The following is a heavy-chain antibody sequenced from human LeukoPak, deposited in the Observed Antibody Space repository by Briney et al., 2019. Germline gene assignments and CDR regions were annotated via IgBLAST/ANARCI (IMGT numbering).Heavy chain of an antibody. CDR3: ARHTTIFGVAIIDI. CDR1: GYTFTCYY. CDR2: INPNSGGT. D-gene: IGHD3-3*01. Sequence: ASVKVSCKASGYTFTCYYIHWVRQAPGQGLEWMGWINPNSGGTNYAQKFQGRVTMTRDTSVSTAYMDLSSLRSDDTAVYYCARHTTIFGVAIIDIWGQGTMVTVSS. V-gene: IGHV1-2*02. J-gene: IGHJ3*02.